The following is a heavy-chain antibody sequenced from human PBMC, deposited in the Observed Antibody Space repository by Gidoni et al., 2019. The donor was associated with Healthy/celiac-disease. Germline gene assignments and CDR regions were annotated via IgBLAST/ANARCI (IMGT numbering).Heavy chain of an antibody. CDR2: IIPIFGTA. Sequence: QVQQVQSGAEVKKPGSSVKVSCQASGGTFSRYAISWVRQAPGQGRELMGGIIPIFGTANYAQNFHGRVTITADESTCTAYMELISLRSEDTAVYYCARRGSETVLHYWYFYLWGRGTLVTVSS. V-gene: IGHV1-69*12. J-gene: IGHJ2*01. CDR1: GGTFSRYA. CDR3: ARRGSETVLHYWYFYL. D-gene: IGHD2-15*01.